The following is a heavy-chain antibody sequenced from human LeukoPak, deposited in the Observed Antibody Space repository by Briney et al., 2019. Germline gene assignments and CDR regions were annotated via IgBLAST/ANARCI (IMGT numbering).Heavy chain of an antibody. CDR1: RFTFSSYA. J-gene: IGHJ5*02. V-gene: IGHV3-23*01. Sequence: GGSLRLSCAASRFTFSSYAMHWVRQAPGKGLEWVSAISGSGGSTYYADSVKGRFTISRDNSKNTLYLQMNSLRTEDTAVYYCAKIGSAGTLLYWFDPWGQGTLVTVSS. CDR3: AKIGSAGTLLYWFDP. D-gene: IGHD1/OR15-1a*01. CDR2: ISGSGGST.